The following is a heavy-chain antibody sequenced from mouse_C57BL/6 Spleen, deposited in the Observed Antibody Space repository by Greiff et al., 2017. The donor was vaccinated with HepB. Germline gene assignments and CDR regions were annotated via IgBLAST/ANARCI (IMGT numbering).Heavy chain of an antibody. CDR3: ARDQDSNYVYAMDY. J-gene: IGHJ4*01. D-gene: IGHD2-5*01. CDR1: GFTFSSYA. V-gene: IGHV5-4*01. Sequence: EVKLVESGGGLVKPGGSLKLSCAASGFTFSSYAMSWVRQTPEKRLEWVATISDGGSYTYYPDNVKGRFTISRDNAKNNLYLQMSHLKSEDTAMYYCARDQDSNYVYAMDYCGQGTSVTVSS. CDR2: ISDGGSYT.